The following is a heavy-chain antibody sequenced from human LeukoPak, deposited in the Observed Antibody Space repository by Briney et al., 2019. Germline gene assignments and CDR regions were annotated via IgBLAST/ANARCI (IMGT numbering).Heavy chain of an antibody. CDR2: ISTTGGRT. V-gene: IGHV3-23*01. Sequence: GVSLRLSCASSGFTFNNYAMSWVRQTPGKGLEWVSTISTTGGRTYYADSVKGRFTVSRDNSKNTLYLQMNSLKDEDTAFYYCARGLMGGYPRFDYWGPGTMVTVSS. CDR3: ARGLMGGYPRFDY. CDR1: GFTFNNYA. D-gene: IGHD2-8*01. J-gene: IGHJ4*02.